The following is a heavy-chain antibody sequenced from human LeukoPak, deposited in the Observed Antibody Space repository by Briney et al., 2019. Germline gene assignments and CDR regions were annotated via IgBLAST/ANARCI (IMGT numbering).Heavy chain of an antibody. J-gene: IGHJ6*03. D-gene: IGHD3-9*01. Sequence: PGGSLRLSCAASGFTFSDYYMSWTRQAPGKGLEWVSYIGSSGSTIYYADSVKGRFTISRDNAKNSLYLQMNSLRAEDTAVYYCARGGFDWLLFNYYYYMDVWGKGTTVTISS. CDR3: ARGGFDWLLFNYYYYMDV. CDR1: GFTFSDYY. CDR2: IGSSGSTI. V-gene: IGHV3-11*04.